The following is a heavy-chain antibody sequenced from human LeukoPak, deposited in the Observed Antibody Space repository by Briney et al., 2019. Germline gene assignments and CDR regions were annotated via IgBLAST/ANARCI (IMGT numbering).Heavy chain of an antibody. CDR1: GYSFSSYY. J-gene: IGHJ4*02. CDR2: MYPGGSDI. CDR3: ASRTGSYYPFDS. D-gene: IGHD1-26*01. V-gene: IGHV5-51*01. Sequence: GESLKISCKGSGYSFSSYYIDWVRQMPGKGLEWMGVMYPGGSDIRYSPSFQGQVTISADKSIDTVYLQWSTLKASDSAMYYCASRTGSYYPFDSWGQGTLVTVSS.